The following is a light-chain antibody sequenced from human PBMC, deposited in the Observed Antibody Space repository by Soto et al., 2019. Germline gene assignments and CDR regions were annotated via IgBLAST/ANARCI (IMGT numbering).Light chain of an antibody. CDR2: GAS. J-gene: IGKJ1*01. CDR3: QQYVSSSRT. Sequence: ESVLTQSPGTLSLSPGERATLSCRASQSVSSYLAWYLQNPGQAPRLLIYGASRRATGIPDRFSGSGSGTDFTITISKLEPEDFAVYYCQQYVSSSRTFGQVTKVEIK. V-gene: IGKV3-20*01. CDR1: QSVSSY.